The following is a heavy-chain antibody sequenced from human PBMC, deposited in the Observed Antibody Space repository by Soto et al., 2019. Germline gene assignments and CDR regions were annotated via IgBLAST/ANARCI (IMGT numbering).Heavy chain of an antibody. CDR1: GYSFTSYW. Sequence: GESLKISCKGSGYSFTSYWIGWVRQMPGKGLEWMGIIYPGDSDTRYSPSFQGQVTISADKSISTAYLQWSSLKASDTAMYYCASGIGIVGASYYYGVDFWGQGTTVTVSS. J-gene: IGHJ6*02. V-gene: IGHV5-51*01. CDR2: IYPGDSDT. D-gene: IGHD1-26*01. CDR3: ASGIGIVGASYYYGVDF.